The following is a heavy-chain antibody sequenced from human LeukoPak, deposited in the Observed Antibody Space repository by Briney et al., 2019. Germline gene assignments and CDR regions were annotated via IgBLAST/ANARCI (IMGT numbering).Heavy chain of an antibody. J-gene: IGHJ3*02. CDR2: IYSSGST. D-gene: IGHD3-16*01. CDR3: ARVRGMYINDAFDI. CDR1: GGSFSSYY. V-gene: IGHV4-4*07. Sequence: SETLSLTCTVSGGSFSSYYWSWIRQPAGEGLEWIGRIYSSGSTNYNPSLKSRVTMSVDTSKNQFSLNLSSVTAADTAVYYCARVRGMYINDAFDIWGQGTVVTVSS.